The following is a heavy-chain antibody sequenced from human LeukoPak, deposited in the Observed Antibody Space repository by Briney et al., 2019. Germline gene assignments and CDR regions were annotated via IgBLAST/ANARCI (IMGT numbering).Heavy chain of an antibody. J-gene: IGHJ4*02. CDR2: ISAYNGNT. CDR3: ARVVGGDYDIHFDY. Sequence: ASVKVSCRASGYTFTSYGISWVRQAPGQGLEWMGWISAYNGNTNYAQKLQGRVTMTTDTSTSTAYMELRSLRSDDTAVYYCARVVGGDYDIHFDYWGQGTLVTVSS. CDR1: GYTFTSYG. V-gene: IGHV1-18*01. D-gene: IGHD4-17*01.